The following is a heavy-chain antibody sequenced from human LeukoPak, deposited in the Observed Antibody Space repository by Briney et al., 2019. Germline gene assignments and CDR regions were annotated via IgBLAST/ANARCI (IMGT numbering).Heavy chain of an antibody. Sequence: SETLSLTCTVSGGSISSYYWSWIRQPPGKGLEWIGYIYYSGSTNYNPSLKSRVTISVDTSKNQFSLKLSSVTAADTAVYYCAREDRYDILTGYSSTFDYWGQGTLVTVSS. V-gene: IGHV4-59*01. CDR2: IYYSGST. D-gene: IGHD3-9*01. CDR3: AREDRYDILTGYSSTFDY. J-gene: IGHJ4*02. CDR1: GGSISSYY.